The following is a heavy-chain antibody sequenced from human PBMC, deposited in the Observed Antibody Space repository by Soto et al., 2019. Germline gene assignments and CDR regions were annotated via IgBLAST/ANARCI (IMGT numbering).Heavy chain of an antibody. V-gene: IGHV3-33*01. CDR1: GFTFSSYG. CDR2: IWYDGSNK. CDR3: ARDSPNHSSSWSIGY. D-gene: IGHD6-13*01. Sequence: GGSLRLSCAASGFTFSSYGMHWVRQAPGKGLEWVAVIWYDGSNKYYADSVKGRFTISRDNSKNTLYLQMNSLRAEDTAVYYCARDSPNHSSSWSIGYWGQGTLVTVSS. J-gene: IGHJ4*02.